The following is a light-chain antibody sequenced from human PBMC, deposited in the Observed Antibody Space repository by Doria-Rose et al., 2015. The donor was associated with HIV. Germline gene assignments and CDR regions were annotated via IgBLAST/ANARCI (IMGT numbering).Light chain of an antibody. V-gene: IGKV1-39*01. CDR3: QQSCCTPST. CDR1: QSISSY. CDR2: AAS. Sequence: DIQVTQSPSSLSASVGDRVTITCRASQSISSYLNWYRQKPGKAPKLLIYAASSLQSGVPSRFSGSGSGTDFTLTISSLQPEDFAAYYCQQSCCTPSTFGQGTKLEIK. J-gene: IGKJ2*02.